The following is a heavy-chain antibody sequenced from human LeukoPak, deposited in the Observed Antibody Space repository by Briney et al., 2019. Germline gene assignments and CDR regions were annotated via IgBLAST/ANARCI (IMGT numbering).Heavy chain of an antibody. CDR1: GFTFSSYA. CDR3: AKLDTATAAYYCYYMDV. Sequence: GGSLRLSCAASGFTFSSYAMSWVRQAPGKGLEWVSSISGSGGSTYYADSVKGRFIISRDNSKNTLYLQMNSLRAEDTAVYYCAKLDTATAAYYCYYMDVWGKGTTVTVSS. J-gene: IGHJ6*03. V-gene: IGHV3-23*01. CDR2: ISGSGGST. D-gene: IGHD5-18*01.